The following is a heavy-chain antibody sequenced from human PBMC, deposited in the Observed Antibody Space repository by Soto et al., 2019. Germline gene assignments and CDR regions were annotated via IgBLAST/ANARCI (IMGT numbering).Heavy chain of an antibody. Sequence: PGGSLRLSCAASGFTFSSYWMSWVRQAPGKGLEWVANIKQDGSEKYYVDSVKGRFTISRDNAKNSLYLQMNSLRAEDTAVYYCARESGTIFGVVDNDYWGQGTLVTVS. CDR3: ARESGTIFGVVDNDY. CDR2: IKQDGSEK. CDR1: GFTFSSYW. D-gene: IGHD3-3*01. J-gene: IGHJ4*02. V-gene: IGHV3-7*01.